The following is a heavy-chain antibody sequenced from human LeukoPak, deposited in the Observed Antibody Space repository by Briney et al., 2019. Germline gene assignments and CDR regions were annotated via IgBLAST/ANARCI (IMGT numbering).Heavy chain of an antibody. CDR1: GGSFSGYY. J-gene: IGHJ5*02. V-gene: IGHV4-34*01. CDR3: ASLYYDFWSGYNNWFDP. CDR2: INHSGST. Sequence: SETLSLTCAVHGGSFSGYYWSWIRQPPGKGLEWIGEINHSGSTNYIPSLKSRVTISVDTSKNQFSLKLSSVTAADTAVYYCASLYYDFWSGYNNWFDPWGQGTLVTVSS. D-gene: IGHD3-3*01.